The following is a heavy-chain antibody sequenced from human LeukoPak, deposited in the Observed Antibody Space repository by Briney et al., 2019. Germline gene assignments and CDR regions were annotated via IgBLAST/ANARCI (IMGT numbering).Heavy chain of an antibody. CDR2: INDSGST. J-gene: IGHJ4*02. CDR1: GASVSPSSYY. V-gene: IGHV4-39*01. D-gene: IGHD3-10*01. Sequence: ASETLSLTCTVSGASVSPSSYYWGWIRQPPGKGLEWIGSINDSGSTYYNPSLKSRVTMFVDTSKNQFSLKLNSVTAADTAVYYCASQLNLWFGESNDAWGQGTLVTVSS. CDR3: ASQLNLWFGESNDA.